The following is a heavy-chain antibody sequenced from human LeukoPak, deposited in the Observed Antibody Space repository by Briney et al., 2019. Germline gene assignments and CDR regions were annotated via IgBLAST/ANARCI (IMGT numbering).Heavy chain of an antibody. CDR1: GYTFTSYG. CDR2: ISAYNGNT. J-gene: IGHJ4*02. CDR3: ARDLEYQLLSSYFDY. V-gene: IGHV1-18*01. Sequence: ASVKVSCKASGYTFTSYGISWVRQAPGQGLEWMGWISAYNGNTNYAQKLQGRVTMTTDTSTSTAYMELRSLRSDDTAVYYCARDLEYQLLSSYFDYWGQGTLVTVSS. D-gene: IGHD2-2*01.